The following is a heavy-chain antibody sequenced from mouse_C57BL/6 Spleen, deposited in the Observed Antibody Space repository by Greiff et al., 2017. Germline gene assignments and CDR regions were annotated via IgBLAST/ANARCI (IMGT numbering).Heavy chain of an antibody. V-gene: IGHV1-69*01. CDR2: IDHSDSNT. CDR1: GYTFTSYW. J-gene: IGHJ3*01. Sequence: QVQLQQPGAEFVMPGASVKLSCKASGYTFTSYWMHWVKQRPGQGLEWIGEIDHSDSNTNYNQKSKGKSTLIVDKASCPADMQLDSLTTEDSAVDCCAKGPICYGYGWFAYWGQGTLVTVSA. D-gene: IGHD2-2*01. CDR3: AKGPICYGYGWFAY.